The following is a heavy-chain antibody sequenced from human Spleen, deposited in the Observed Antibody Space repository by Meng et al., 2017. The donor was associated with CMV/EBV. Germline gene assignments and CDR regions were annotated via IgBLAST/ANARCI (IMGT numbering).Heavy chain of an antibody. CDR2: IYYSGST. D-gene: IGHD6-19*01. J-gene: IGHJ4*02. Sequence: GSLRLSCTVSGASVSSDDYHWSWIRQPPGKGLEWIGYIYYSGSTYYNPSLKSRVTISVDTSKNQFSLKLSSVTAADTAVYYCARLHWLVYYFDYWGQGTLVTVSS. CDR1: GASVSSDDYH. V-gene: IGHV4-61*08. CDR3: ARLHWLVYYFDY.